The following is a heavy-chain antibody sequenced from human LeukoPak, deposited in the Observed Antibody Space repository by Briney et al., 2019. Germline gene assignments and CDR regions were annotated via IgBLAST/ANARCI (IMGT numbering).Heavy chain of an antibody. CDR1: GDSVSSNSAA. V-gene: IGHV6-1*01. CDR2: TYYRSKWYN. CDR3: ARDRRVTIFGVVTRYFDY. Sequence: SQTLSLTCAISGDSVSSNSAAWNWIRQSPSRGLEWLGRTYYRSKWYNDYAVSVKSRITINPDTSKNQFPLQLNSVTPEDTAVYYCARDRRVTIFGVVTRYFDYWGQGTLVTVSS. J-gene: IGHJ4*02. D-gene: IGHD3-3*01.